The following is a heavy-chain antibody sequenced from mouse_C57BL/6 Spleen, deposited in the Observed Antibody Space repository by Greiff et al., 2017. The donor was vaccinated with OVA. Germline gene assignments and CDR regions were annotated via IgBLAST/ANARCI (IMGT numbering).Heavy chain of an antibody. V-gene: IGHV7-3*01. D-gene: IGHD2-3*01. J-gene: IGHJ4*01. CDR2: IRNKANGYTT. CDR3: ARSLYDAMDY. Sequence: EVQLVESGGGLVQPGGSLSLSCAASGFTFTDYYMSWVRQPPGKALEWLGFIRNKANGYTTEYSASVKGRFTISRDNSQSILYLQMNALRAEDSATYYCARSLYDAMDYWGQGTSVTVSS. CDR1: GFTFTDYY.